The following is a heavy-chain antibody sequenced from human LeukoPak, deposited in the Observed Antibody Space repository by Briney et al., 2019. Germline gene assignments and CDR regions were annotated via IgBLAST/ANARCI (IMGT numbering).Heavy chain of an antibody. J-gene: IGHJ4*02. CDR2: ISAYNGNT. D-gene: IGHD2-2*01. CDR3: ARPPLDCSSTSCYGVFDY. CDR1: GYTFTSYG. Sequence: ASVKVSCKASGYTFTSYGIGWVRQAPGQGLEWMGWISAYNGNTNYAQKLQGRVTMTTDTSTSTAYMELRSLRSDDTAVYYCARPPLDCSSTSCYGVFDYWGQGTLVTVSS. V-gene: IGHV1-18*01.